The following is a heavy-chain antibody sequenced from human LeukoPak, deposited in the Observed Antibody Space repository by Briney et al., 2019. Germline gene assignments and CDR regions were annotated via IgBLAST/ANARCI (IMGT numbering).Heavy chain of an antibody. CDR1: GFTFSSYV. Sequence: PGGSLRHSCAASGFTFSSYVMSWVRQAPGKGLEWVSSISNSGGSTYYADSVKGRFTISRDNSKDTLYLQMNSLRAEDTAVYYFAKEGFDSWGQGTLVTVSS. CDR2: ISNSGGST. J-gene: IGHJ4*02. V-gene: IGHV3-23*01. CDR3: AKEGFDS.